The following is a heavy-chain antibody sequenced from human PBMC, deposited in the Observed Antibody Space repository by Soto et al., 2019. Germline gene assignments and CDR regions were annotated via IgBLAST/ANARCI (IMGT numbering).Heavy chain of an antibody. CDR1: GYTFASYY. J-gene: IGHJ1*01. D-gene: IGHD3-22*01. V-gene: IGHV1-46*01. CDR3: ARDMEPYYYDSSGYYYFQH. CDR2: INPSGGST. Sequence: ASVKVSCKASGYTFASYYRHWVRQAPGQGLEWMGIINPSGGSTSYAQKFQGRVTMTRDTSTSTVYMELSSLRSEDTAVYYCARDMEPYYYDSSGYYYFQHWGQGTLVTVSS.